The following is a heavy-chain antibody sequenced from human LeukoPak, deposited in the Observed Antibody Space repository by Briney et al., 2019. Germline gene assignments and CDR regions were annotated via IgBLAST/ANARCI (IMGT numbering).Heavy chain of an antibody. V-gene: IGHV4-34*01. D-gene: IGHD3-9*01. CDR1: GGSFSGYY. CDR3: ARVDFDWLYFDY. J-gene: IGHJ4*02. Sequence: PSETLSLTCAVYGGSFSGYYWSWIRQPPGKGLEWIGEINHSGSTNYNPSLKSRVTISVDTSKNQFSLKLSSVTAAGTAVYYCARVDFDWLYFDYWGQGTLVTVSS. CDR2: INHSGST.